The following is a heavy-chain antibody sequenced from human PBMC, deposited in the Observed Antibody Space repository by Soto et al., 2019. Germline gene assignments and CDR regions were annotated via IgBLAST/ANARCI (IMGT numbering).Heavy chain of an antibody. CDR2: INHSGNT. D-gene: IGHD3-22*01. CDR1: GGSFSGYY. CDR3: ARHNYYGSGYYYYYYGMDV. J-gene: IGHJ6*02. V-gene: IGHV4-34*01. Sequence: SETLSLTCAVYGGSFSGYYWSWIRQPPGKGLEWIGEINHSGNTNYNPSLKSRVTISVDTSKNQFSLKLSSVTAADTAVYYCARHNYYGSGYYYYYYGMDVLRQGTTVTVSS.